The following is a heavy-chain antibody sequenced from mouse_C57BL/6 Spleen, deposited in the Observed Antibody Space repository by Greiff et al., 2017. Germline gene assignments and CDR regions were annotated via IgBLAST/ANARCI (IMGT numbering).Heavy chain of an antibody. V-gene: IGHV1-53*01. CDR2: INPSNGGT. J-gene: IGHJ1*03. Sequence: QVQLQQSGTELVKPGASVKLSCTASGFTFTSYWMHWVKQRPGQGLEWIGNINPSNGGTNYNEKFKGKATLTVDKSSSTAYMQLSSLTSEDSAVYDCARWGYSGSSGYFDVWGTGTTVTVSS. CDR3: ARWGYSGSSGYFDV. CDR1: GFTFTSYW. D-gene: IGHD1-1*01.